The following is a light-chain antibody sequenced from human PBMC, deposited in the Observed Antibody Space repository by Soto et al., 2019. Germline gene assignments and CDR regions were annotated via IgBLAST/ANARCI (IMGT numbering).Light chain of an antibody. J-gene: IGLJ2*01. CDR3: ATWDDSPRDVV. Sequence: QSVLSQPPSASGTPGQRVTISCSGSTSNIGSNTVSWYQQLPQRAPKLLIYNTNQRPSGAPDRFSGSKSGTSASLAISGLQSEDEADYYCATWDDSPRDVVFGGGTKLTVL. V-gene: IGLV1-44*01. CDR2: NTN. CDR1: TSNIGSNT.